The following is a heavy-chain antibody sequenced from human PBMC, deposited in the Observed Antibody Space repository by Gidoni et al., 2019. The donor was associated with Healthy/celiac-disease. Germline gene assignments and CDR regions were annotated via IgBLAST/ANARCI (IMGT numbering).Heavy chain of an antibody. D-gene: IGHD3-9*01. CDR1: GGSIRSSHW. V-gene: IGHV4-4*02. J-gene: IGHJ4*02. Sequence: QVQLQESGPGLVKPSGTLSLTCAVSGGSIRSSHWLSWVCQPPGKGLEWIGEIYHSGSTNYNPSLKSRVTISVDKSKNQFSLKLSSVTAADTAVYYCARLLEYYDILTGYYYGYYFDYWGQGTLVTVSS. CDR2: IYHSGST. CDR3: ARLLEYYDILTGYYYGYYFDY.